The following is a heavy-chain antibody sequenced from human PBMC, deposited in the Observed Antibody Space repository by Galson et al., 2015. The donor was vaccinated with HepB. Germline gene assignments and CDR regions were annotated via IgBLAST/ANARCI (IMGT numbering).Heavy chain of an antibody. CDR1: GFTSSSYS. CDR3: ARDQANIIVAGNYYYYYMDV. CDR2: ISSSSTTI. V-gene: IGHV3-48*02. D-gene: IGHD6-19*01. Sequence: SLRLSCAASGFTSSSYSMNWVRQAPGKGLEWVSYISSSSTTIYYADSVKGRFTISRDNAKNSLYLQMNSLRDEDTAVYYCARDQANIIVAGNYYYYYMDVWGKGTTVTVSS. J-gene: IGHJ6*03.